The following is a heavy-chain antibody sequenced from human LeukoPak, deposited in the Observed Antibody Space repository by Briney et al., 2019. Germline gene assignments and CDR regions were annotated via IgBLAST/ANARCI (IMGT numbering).Heavy chain of an antibody. Sequence: ASVKVSCKASGHTFTSYAMNWVRQAPGQGLEWMGWINTNTGNPTYAQGFTGRFVFSLDTSVSTAYLQISSLKAEDTAVYYCARDPNRYYYYMDVWGKGTTVTVSS. V-gene: IGHV7-4-1*02. CDR2: INTNTGNP. J-gene: IGHJ6*03. CDR1: GHTFTSYA. D-gene: IGHD1-14*01. CDR3: ARDPNRYYYYMDV.